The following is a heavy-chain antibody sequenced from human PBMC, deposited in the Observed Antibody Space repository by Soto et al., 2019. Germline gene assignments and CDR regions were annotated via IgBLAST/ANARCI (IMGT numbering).Heavy chain of an antibody. CDR2: INPNSGGT. CDR1: GYTFTSYG. J-gene: IGHJ6*02. CDR3: ARDPRTTVTTTLRGYYYYYGMDV. Sequence: EASVKVSCKASGYTFTSYGISWVRQAPGQGLEWMGWINPNSGGTNYAQKFQGWVTMTRDTSISTAYMELSRLRSDDTAVYYCARDPRTTVTTTLRGYYYYYGMDVWGQGTTVTVSS. D-gene: IGHD4-4*01. V-gene: IGHV1-2*04.